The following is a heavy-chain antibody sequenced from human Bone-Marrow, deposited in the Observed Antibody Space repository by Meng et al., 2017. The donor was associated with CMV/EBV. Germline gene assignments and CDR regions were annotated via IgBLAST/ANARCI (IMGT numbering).Heavy chain of an antibody. D-gene: IGHD3-3*01. CDR2: IYYSGST. V-gene: IGHV4-59*08. CDR3: ARLENDFWSGSLDY. J-gene: IGHJ4*02. Sequence: SETLSLTCTVSGGSISSYYWSWIRQPPGKGLEWIGYIYYSGSTNYNPSLKSRVTISVDTSKNQFSLKLSSVTAADTAVYYCARLENDFWSGSLDYWGQGTLVTVSS. CDR1: GGSISSYY.